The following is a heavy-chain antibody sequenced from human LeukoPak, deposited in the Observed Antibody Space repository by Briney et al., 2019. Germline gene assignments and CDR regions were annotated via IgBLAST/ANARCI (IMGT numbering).Heavy chain of an antibody. CDR3: AGDQLALNALDM. D-gene: IGHD1-1*01. J-gene: IGHJ3*02. CDR2: ISYIGST. V-gene: IGHV4-59*11. CDR1: GGSIGSHY. Sequence: PSETLSLTCTDSGGSIGSHYWSWIRQSPGNGLEWIGYISYIGSTNYSPSLKSRLTISIDTSKNQFSLRLSSVTAADTAVYFCAGDQLALNALDMWGQGTMVTVSS.